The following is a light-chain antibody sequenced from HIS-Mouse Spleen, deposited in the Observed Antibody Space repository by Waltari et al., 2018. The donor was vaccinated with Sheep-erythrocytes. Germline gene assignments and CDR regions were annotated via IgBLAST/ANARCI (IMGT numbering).Light chain of an antibody. V-gene: IGLV2-11*01. J-gene: IGLJ1*01. Sequence: QSALTQPRSVSGSPGQSVTIPCPGTSSDVGGYNYVPRYQQHPGKAPKLMIYDVSKRPSGVPDRFSGSKSGNTASLTISGLQAEDEADYYCCSYAGSYNHVFATGTKVTVL. CDR1: SSDVGGYNY. CDR2: DVS. CDR3: CSYAGSYNHV.